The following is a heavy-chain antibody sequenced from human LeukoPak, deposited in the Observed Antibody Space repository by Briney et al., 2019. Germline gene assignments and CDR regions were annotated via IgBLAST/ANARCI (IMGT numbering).Heavy chain of an antibody. CDR2: IDGSER. CDR1: GYS. J-gene: IGHJ6*02. D-gene: IGHD2-15*01. Sequence: GGSLRLSCSASGYSMTWVRQAPGKGLEWGANIDGSERNYVDSVRGRFSISRDNAKNSLTLQMDNLRVEDTAVYYCAGGYNDYYAMDVWGQGTTVTVS. CDR3: AGGYNDYYAMDV. V-gene: IGHV3-7*01.